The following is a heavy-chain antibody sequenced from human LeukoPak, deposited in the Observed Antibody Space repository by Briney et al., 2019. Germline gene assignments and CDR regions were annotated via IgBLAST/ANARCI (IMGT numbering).Heavy chain of an antibody. CDR2: IKQDGSEK. CDR1: GFTFSSYW. J-gene: IGHJ4*02. Sequence: GRSLRLSCVASGFTFSSYWMTWVRQAPGKGLEWVANIKQDGSEKYYVDSVKGRFTISRDNAKNSLYLQMNSLRAEDTAVYYCARAGYSDYWGQGTLVTVSS. V-gene: IGHV3-7*04. CDR3: ARAGYSDY. D-gene: IGHD6-13*01.